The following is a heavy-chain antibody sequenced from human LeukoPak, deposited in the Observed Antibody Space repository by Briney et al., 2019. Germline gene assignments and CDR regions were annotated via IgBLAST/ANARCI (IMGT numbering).Heavy chain of an antibody. CDR1: GYTFTSYD. V-gene: IGHV1-8*01. D-gene: IGHD2-2*01. CDR2: MNPNSGNT. J-gene: IGHJ4*02. Sequence: GASVKVSCKASGYTFTSYDINWVRQATGQGLEWMGWMNPNSGNTGYAQKFQGRVTMTRNTSISTAYMELSSLRSEDTAVYYCAVVVPVPKGRDYWGQGTLVTVSS. CDR3: AVVVPVPKGRDY.